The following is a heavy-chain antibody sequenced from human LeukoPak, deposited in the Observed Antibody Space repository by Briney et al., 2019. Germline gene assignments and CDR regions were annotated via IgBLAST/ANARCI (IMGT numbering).Heavy chain of an antibody. D-gene: IGHD1-26*01. CDR1: GYSFTSYW. J-gene: IGHJ4*02. CDR2: IYPGDSDT. V-gene: IGHV5-51*01. CDR3: ARAGTYSGSSTSTWYYFDY. Sequence: GASLKISCKGSGYSFTSYWIGWVRPMPGKGLEWMGIIYPGDSDTRYSPSFQGQVTISADKSISTAYLQWSSLKASDTAMYYCARAGTYSGSSTSTWYYFDYWGQGTLVTVSS.